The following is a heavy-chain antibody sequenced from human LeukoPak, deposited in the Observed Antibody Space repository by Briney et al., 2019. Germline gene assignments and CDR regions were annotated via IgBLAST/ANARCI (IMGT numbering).Heavy chain of an antibody. Sequence: GGSLRLSCAASGFTFSSYEMNWVRQAPGKGLVWVSRINSDGSGTSYADSVKGRFTISRDNAKNTLYLQMNSLRAEDTAVYYCARDRDWNRQKDGYNSFDYWGQGTLVNVSS. CDR1: GFTFSSYE. D-gene: IGHD5-24*01. V-gene: IGHV3-74*01. CDR2: INSDGSGT. CDR3: ARDRDWNRQKDGYNSFDY. J-gene: IGHJ4*02.